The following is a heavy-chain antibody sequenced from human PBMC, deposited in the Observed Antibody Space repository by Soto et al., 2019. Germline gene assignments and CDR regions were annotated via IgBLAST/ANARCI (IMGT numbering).Heavy chain of an antibody. Sequence: GGSLRLSCAASGFTFSNYGMHWVRQAPGKGVEWAAVISYDGSNKYYADSVRGRFTISRDNSKNTLYLQMNSLKAEDTAIYYCVKERVEQNQVLPFFDSWGQGTQVTVSS. CDR3: VKERVEQNQVLPFFDS. V-gene: IGHV3-30*18. J-gene: IGHJ4*02. CDR2: ISYDGSNK. CDR1: GFTFSNYG. D-gene: IGHD2-2*01.